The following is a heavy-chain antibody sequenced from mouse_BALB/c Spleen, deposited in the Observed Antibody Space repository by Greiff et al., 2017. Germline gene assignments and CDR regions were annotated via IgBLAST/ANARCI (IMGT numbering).Heavy chain of an antibody. J-gene: IGHJ3*01. CDR3: AREGGKLGLAY. D-gene: IGHD4-1*01. Sequence: EVKLQESGPGLVKPSQSLSLTCSVTGYSITSGYYWNWIRQFPGNKLEWMGYISYDGSNNYNPSLKNRISITRDTSKNQFFLKLNSVTTEDTATYYCAREGGKLGLAYWGQGTLVTVSA. CDR2: ISYDGSN. CDR1: GYSITSGYY. V-gene: IGHV3-6*02.